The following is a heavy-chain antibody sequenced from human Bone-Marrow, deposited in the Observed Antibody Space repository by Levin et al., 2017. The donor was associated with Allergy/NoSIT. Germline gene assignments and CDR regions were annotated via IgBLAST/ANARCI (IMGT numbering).Heavy chain of an antibody. Sequence: GGSLRLSCAASGFTFSTYAMNWVRQAPGKGLEWVSVLSGSATHTYYTDSVKGRFTISRDNSKNTLYLQMNSLRAEATAIYYCAKGEGFPASGQYYFDYWGQGTLVTVSS. V-gene: IGHV3-23*01. CDR1: GFTFSTYA. J-gene: IGHJ4*02. D-gene: IGHD6-25*01. CDR2: LSGSATHT. CDR3: AKGEGFPASGQYYFDY.